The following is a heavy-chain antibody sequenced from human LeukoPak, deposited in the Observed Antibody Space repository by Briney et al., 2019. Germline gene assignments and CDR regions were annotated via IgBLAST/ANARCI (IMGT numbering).Heavy chain of an antibody. D-gene: IGHD3/OR15-3a*01. CDR3: ARVEGLNNWFDP. CDR1: GFTFSDYH. Sequence: GGSLRLSCAASGFTFSDYHMSLIRQAPGKGLEWVSYISSSGSTIYYADSVKGRFTISRDNAKSSLYLQMNSLRAEDTAVYYCARVEGLNNWFDPWGQGTLVTVSS. J-gene: IGHJ5*02. CDR2: ISSSGSTI. V-gene: IGHV3-11*01.